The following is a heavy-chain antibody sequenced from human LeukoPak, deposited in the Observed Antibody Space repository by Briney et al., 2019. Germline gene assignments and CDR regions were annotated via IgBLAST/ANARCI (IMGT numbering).Heavy chain of an antibody. D-gene: IGHD3-9*01. CDR2: IVGSGGAT. CDR1: GFTFSNYA. J-gene: IGHJ4*02. CDR3: AKWGDYNGLTGYYVSDY. Sequence: GASLRLPCAASGFTFSNYAMSWVRQAPGKGLEWVSAIVGSGGATYYADSVKGRFTISRDNSKNTLYPQMSTLRAEDTAVYFCAKWGDYNGLTGYYVSDYWGQGTLVTVSS. V-gene: IGHV3-23*01.